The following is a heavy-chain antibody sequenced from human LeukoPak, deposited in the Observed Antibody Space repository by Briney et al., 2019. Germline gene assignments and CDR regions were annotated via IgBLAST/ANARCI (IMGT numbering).Heavy chain of an antibody. CDR2: LYSGSDT. D-gene: IGHD2-21*01. CDR1: GFTVSTNY. Sequence: GGSLTLSCAASGFTVSTNYMNWVRRAPGKGLEWVSILYSGSDTYYSDSVKGRFTISRDDSRNTLFLHMSSLKAEGTAIYYCARVGDHFHWFLDLWGRGTLVGVSS. CDR3: ARVGDHFHWFLDL. V-gene: IGHV3-53*01. J-gene: IGHJ2*01.